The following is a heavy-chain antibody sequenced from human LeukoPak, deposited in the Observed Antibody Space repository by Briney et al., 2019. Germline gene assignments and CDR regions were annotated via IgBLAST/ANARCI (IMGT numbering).Heavy chain of an antibody. Sequence: GASVKVSCKASGYTFTSYGISWVRQAPGQGFEWMGWINTISGGTNYAQKFQGRVTMTRDTSNSTAYMALSRLTSDDTAVYYCARGREVAGTVAYWGQGTLVTVSS. J-gene: IGHJ4*02. CDR1: GYTFTSYG. D-gene: IGHD6-19*01. CDR3: ARGREVAGTVAY. CDR2: INTISGGT. V-gene: IGHV1-2*02.